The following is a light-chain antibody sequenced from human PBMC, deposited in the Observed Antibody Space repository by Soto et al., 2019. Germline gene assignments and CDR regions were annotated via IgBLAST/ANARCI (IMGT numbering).Light chain of an antibody. J-gene: IGKJ1*01. CDR1: QSVSSNY. CDR3: QQYGTSPWT. Sequence: EIVLTQSPGTLSLSPCEGATLSSSASQSVSSNYLAWYQQKPGQAPRLLIYGASTRASGIPDRFSGSGSGTDFTLTISRLEPGDFAVYYCQQYGTSPWTFGQGTKVEIK. V-gene: IGKV3-20*01. CDR2: GAS.